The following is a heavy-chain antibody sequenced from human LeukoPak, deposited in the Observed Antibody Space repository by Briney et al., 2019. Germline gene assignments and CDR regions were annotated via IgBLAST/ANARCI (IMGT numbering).Heavy chain of an antibody. J-gene: IGHJ5*02. CDR2: IYYTGST. V-gene: IGHV4-59*01. Sequence: SETLSLTCTVSGGSISPYYWNWIRQPPGKGLEWIGQIYYTGSTYYNPSLKRRVTISVDTSRNQFSLNLTSVTAADTAVYYCARGGTYNDILSFDPWGQGTLVTVSS. CDR3: ARGGTYNDILSFDP. CDR1: GGSISPYY. D-gene: IGHD3-9*01.